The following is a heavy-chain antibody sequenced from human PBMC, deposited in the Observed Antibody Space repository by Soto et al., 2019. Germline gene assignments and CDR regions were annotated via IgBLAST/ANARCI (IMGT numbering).Heavy chain of an antibody. Sequence: GVSLRLSCAASGFTFSSYWMSWVRQAPGKGLEWVANIKQDGSEKYYVDSVKGRFTISRDNVKNSLYLQMNSLRAEDTAVYYCAAYSGYDYSFDYWGQGTLVTVSS. CDR3: AAYSGYDYSFDY. V-gene: IGHV3-7*01. CDR1: GFTFSSYW. CDR2: IKQDGSEK. D-gene: IGHD5-12*01. J-gene: IGHJ4*02.